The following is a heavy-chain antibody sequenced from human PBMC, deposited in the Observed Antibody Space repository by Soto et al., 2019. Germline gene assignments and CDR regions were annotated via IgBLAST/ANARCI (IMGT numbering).Heavy chain of an antibody. V-gene: IGHV3-48*02. D-gene: IGHD1-26*01. CDR2: ISSSSSTI. J-gene: IGHJ5*02. Sequence: EVQLVESGGGLVQPGGSLRLSCAASGFTFSSYSMNWVRQAPGKGLEWVSYISSSSSTIYYADSVKGRFTISRDNAKNSLYLQMHRLRDEDTAVYYWAREGGNLNWFDPWGQGALVTVSS. CDR3: AREGGNLNWFDP. CDR1: GFTFSSYS.